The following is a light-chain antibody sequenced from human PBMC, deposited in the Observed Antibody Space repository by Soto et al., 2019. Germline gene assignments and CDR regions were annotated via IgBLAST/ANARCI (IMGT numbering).Light chain of an antibody. CDR3: SSYTTSSTPVV. Sequence: QSALTQPASVSGSPGQSITISCTGTSSDVGGYNYVSWYQQHPGKAPKLMIYDVSNRPSGVSNRFSGSKSGNTASLTISGLLPEDEAAYYCSSYTTSSTPVVFGGGTKLTVL. V-gene: IGLV2-14*01. J-gene: IGLJ2*01. CDR1: SSDVGGYNY. CDR2: DVS.